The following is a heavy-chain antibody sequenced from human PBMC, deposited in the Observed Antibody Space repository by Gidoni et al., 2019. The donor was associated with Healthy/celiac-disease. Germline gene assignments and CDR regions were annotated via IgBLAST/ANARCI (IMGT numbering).Heavy chain of an antibody. CDR1: GFTFSSYG. Sequence: VVQPGRSLRLSCAASGFTFSSYGMHWVRQAPGKGLEWVAVIWYDGSNKYYADSVKGRFTISRDNSKNTLYLQRNSLRAEDTAVYYCARALGIIAAAVYYGMDVWGQGTTVTVSS. D-gene: IGHD6-13*01. J-gene: IGHJ6*02. CDR3: ARALGIIAAAVYYGMDV. V-gene: IGHV3-33*01. CDR2: IWYDGSNK.